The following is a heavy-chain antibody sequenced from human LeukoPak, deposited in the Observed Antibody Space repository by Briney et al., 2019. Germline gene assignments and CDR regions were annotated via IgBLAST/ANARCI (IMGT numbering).Heavy chain of an antibody. CDR1: GYTFTSYG. J-gene: IGHJ4*02. Sequence: ASVKVSCKASGYTFTSYGISWVRQAPGQGLEWMGWINAYNGNTNYAQRLQGRVTMTTDTSTSTAYMELRSLRSDDTAVYYCARTQLRFLEWLNFDYWGQGTLVTVSS. CDR2: INAYNGNT. V-gene: IGHV1-18*01. CDR3: ARTQLRFLEWLNFDY. D-gene: IGHD3-3*01.